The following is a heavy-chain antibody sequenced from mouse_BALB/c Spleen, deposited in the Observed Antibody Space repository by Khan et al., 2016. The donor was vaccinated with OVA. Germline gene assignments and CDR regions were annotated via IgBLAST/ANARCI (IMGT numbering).Heavy chain of an antibody. J-gene: IGHJ4*01. V-gene: IGHV9-3-1*01. CDR3: ARPPYFSYVMGY. Sequence: LVESGPELKKPGETVKISCKASGYIFTSYGMNWVKQAPGKGLKWMGWINTYTGEPTYADDFTGRFAFSLETSASTAYLQINNLKNEDTATYFGARPPYFSYVMGYWGQGTSVTVSS. D-gene: IGHD2-10*01. CDR1: GYIFTSYG. CDR2: INTYTGEP.